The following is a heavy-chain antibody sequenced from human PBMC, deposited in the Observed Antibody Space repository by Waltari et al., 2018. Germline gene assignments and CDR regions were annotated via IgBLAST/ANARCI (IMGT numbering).Heavy chain of an antibody. CDR2: VDPEDGET. CDR1: GYTLTELS. V-gene: IGHV1-24*01. Sequence: QVQLVQSGAEVKKPGASVKVSCKVSGYTLTELSMHWVRQAPGKGLEWMGGVDPEDGETIYAQKCQGRVTMTEDTSTDTAYMELSSLRSEDTAVYYCATGRGYYYDSSGHPSHAFDIWGQGTMVTVSS. J-gene: IGHJ3*02. D-gene: IGHD3-22*01. CDR3: ATGRGYYYDSSGHPSHAFDI.